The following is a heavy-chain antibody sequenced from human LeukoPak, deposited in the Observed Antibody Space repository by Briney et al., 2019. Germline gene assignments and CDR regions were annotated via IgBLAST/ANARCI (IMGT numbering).Heavy chain of an antibody. J-gene: IGHJ4*02. Sequence: GGSLRLSCAAYGFSFYTYSMDWVRQAPGKGLEWVSYISSSTTTMLYADSVKGRFTISRDNAKNSLYLQMDSLRAEDTAVYYCARGRHYYDSSVNRGADYWGQGTLVTVSS. CDR3: ARGRHYYDSSVNRGADY. CDR1: GFSFYTYS. CDR2: ISSSTTTM. V-gene: IGHV3-48*01. D-gene: IGHD3-22*01.